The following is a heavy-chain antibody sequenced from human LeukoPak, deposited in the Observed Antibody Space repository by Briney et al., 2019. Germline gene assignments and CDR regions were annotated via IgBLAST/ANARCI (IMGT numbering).Heavy chain of an antibody. J-gene: IGHJ5*02. CDR3: AKGRIAATGNWFDP. V-gene: IGHV3-13*01. D-gene: IGHD2-15*01. CDR2: IGPAGDT. Sequence: GGSLRLSCAASGFTFSTYDFHWVRQATGKGLEWVSAIGPAGDTYYAGSVKGRFTMSRENAKNSFYLQMNSLRAEDTAVCYCAKGRIAATGNWFDPWGQGTLVTVSS. CDR1: GFTFSTYD.